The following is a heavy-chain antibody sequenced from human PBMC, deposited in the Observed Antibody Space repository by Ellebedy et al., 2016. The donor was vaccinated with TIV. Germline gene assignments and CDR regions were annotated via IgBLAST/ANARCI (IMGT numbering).Heavy chain of an antibody. J-gene: IGHJ5*02. CDR1: GYTFTSYD. Sequence: ASVKVSXXASGYTFTSYDINWVRQATGQGLEWMGWMNPNSGNTGYAQKFQGRVTMTRNTSISTAYMELSSLRSEDTAVYYCARGLLLGSLLGYCSSTSCATFNPWGQGTLVTVSS. D-gene: IGHD2-2*01. V-gene: IGHV1-8*01. CDR3: ARGLLLGSLLGYCSSTSCATFNP. CDR2: MNPNSGNT.